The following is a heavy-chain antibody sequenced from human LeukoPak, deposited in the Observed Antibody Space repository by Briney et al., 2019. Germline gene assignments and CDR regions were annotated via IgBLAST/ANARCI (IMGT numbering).Heavy chain of an antibody. Sequence: GVTLTLFCAPSVLTFSNYGMNWVRHAPGKGRECVSALSSSGGSTYYADSVKGRFTISRDNSKNTLYLQMSSLRAEDTAVYYCAKGGGFDWLNYYYMDVWGKGTTVIISS. J-gene: IGHJ6*03. CDR1: VLTFSNYG. D-gene: IGHD3-9*01. CDR3: AKGGGFDWLNYYYMDV. CDR2: LSSSGGST. V-gene: IGHV3-23*01.